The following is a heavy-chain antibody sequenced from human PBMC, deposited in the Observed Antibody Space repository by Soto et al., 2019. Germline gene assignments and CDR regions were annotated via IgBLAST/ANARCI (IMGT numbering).Heavy chain of an antibody. CDR3: ARRRSSGWYGHYYYGMDV. Sequence: QLQLQESGPGLVKPSETLSLTCTVSGGSISSSSYYWGWIRQPPGKGLEWIGSIYYSGSTYYNPSLKSRVTISVDTSKNQFSLKLSSVTAADTAVYYCARRRSSGWYGHYYYGMDVWGQGTTVTVSS. J-gene: IGHJ6*02. D-gene: IGHD6-19*01. V-gene: IGHV4-39*01. CDR2: IYYSGST. CDR1: GGSISSSSYY.